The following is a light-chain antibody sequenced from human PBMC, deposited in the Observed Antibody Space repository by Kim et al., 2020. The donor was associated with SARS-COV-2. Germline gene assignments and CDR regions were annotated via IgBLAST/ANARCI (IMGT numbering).Light chain of an antibody. CDR2: GAS. CDR3: QQYGSSPPLYT. Sequence: PGERATLSCRASQSVSSSYLAWYQQKPGQAPRLLIYGASSRATGIPDRFSGSGSGTDFTLTISRLEPEDFAVYYCQQYGSSPPLYTFGQGTKLEIK. J-gene: IGKJ2*01. V-gene: IGKV3-20*01. CDR1: QSVSSSY.